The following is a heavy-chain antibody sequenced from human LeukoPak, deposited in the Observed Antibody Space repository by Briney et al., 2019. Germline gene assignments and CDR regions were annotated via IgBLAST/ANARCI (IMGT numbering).Heavy chain of an antibody. D-gene: IGHD3-22*01. CDR2: IYTSGST. CDR1: GGSISSSSYY. CDR3: ARGRPPPVRGWLSYSPHFDY. Sequence: PSETLSLTCTVSGGSISSSSYYWGWIRQPPGKGLEWIGRIYTSGSTNYNPSLKSRVTISVDTSKNQFSLKLSSVTAADTAVYYCARGRPPPVRGWLSYSPHFDYWGQGTLVTVSS. V-gene: IGHV4-61*02. J-gene: IGHJ4*02.